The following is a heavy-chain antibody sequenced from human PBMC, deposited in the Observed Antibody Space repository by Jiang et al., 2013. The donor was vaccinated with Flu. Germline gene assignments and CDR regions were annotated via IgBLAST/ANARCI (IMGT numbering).Heavy chain of an antibody. CDR3: ARHASWFDP. J-gene: IGHJ5*02. V-gene: IGHV4-39*07. CDR2: IYSSGNP. CDR1: GGSINSDTYY. Sequence: LLKPSETLSLTCTVSGGSINSDTYYWGWIRQPPGKGLEWIGSIYSSGNPYYNPSLKSRVTISLDTSKNHFSLRLSSVTAADTAIYYCARHASWFDPWGQGTLVTVSS.